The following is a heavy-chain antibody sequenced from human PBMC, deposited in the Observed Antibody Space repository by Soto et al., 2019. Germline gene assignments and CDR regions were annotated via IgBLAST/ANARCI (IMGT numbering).Heavy chain of an antibody. CDR1: GFTFSNAW. CDR3: TTTPNYYYDSSGYSRYYYYGMDV. V-gene: IGHV3-15*07. CDR2: IKSKTDGGTT. Sequence: GGSLRLSCAASGFTFSNAWMNWVRQAPGKGLEWVGRIKSKTDGGTTDNAAPGKGRFTISRDDSKNTLYLQMNSLKTEDTAVYYCTTTPNYYYDSSGYSRYYYYGMDVWGQGTTVTVSS. J-gene: IGHJ6*02. D-gene: IGHD3-22*01.